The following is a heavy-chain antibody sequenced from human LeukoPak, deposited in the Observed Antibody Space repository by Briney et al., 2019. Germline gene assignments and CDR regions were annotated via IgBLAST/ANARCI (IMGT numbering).Heavy chain of an antibody. J-gene: IGHJ5*02. Sequence: ASVKVSCKASGYTFTGYYMHWVRQAPGQGLEWMGWINPNSGGTNYAQKFQGRVTMTRDTSISTAYMELSRLRSVDTAVYYCARAIAAAARGWFDPWGQETLVTVSS. CDR1: GYTFTGYY. V-gene: IGHV1-2*02. CDR2: INPNSGGT. D-gene: IGHD6-13*01. CDR3: ARAIAAAARGWFDP.